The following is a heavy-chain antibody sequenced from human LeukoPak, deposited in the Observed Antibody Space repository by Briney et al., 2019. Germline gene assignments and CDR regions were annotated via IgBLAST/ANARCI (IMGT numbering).Heavy chain of an antibody. CDR2: MNPNTGNT. CDR1: GYTFTSYD. CDR3: ARAHRFGLFDY. Sequence: ASVKVSSKASGYTFTSYDFNWVRQATGQGLEWMGWMNPNTGNTGYVQKFQGRVTMTRNTSISTAYMELSSLRSEDTAVYYCARAHRFGLFDYWGQGTLVTVSS. V-gene: IGHV1-8*01. D-gene: IGHD3/OR15-3a*01. J-gene: IGHJ4*02.